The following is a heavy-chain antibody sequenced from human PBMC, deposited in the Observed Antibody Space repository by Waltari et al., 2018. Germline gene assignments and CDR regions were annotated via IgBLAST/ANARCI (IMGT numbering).Heavy chain of an antibody. CDR3: ARGRNYYDSSGYYYFDY. Sequence: QVQLQESGPGLVKPSQTLSLTCTVSGGSISSGSYYWRWIRQPAGKGLEWIGRIYTSGSTNYNPSLKSRVTISVDTSKNQFSLKLSSVTAADTAVYYCARGRNYYDSSGYYYFDYWGQGTLVTVSS. CDR2: IYTSGST. V-gene: IGHV4-61*02. D-gene: IGHD3-22*01. CDR1: GGSISSGSYY. J-gene: IGHJ4*02.